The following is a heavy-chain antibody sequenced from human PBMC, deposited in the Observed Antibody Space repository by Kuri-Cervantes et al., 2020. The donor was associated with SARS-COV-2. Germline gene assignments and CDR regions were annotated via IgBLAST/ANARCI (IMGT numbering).Heavy chain of an antibody. CDR2: FDPEDGET. CDR1: GYTLTELS. CDR3: ATHDSRGYYYDY. Sequence: ASVKVSCKVSGYTLTELSMHWVRQAPGKGLEWMGGFDPEDGETIYAQILQGRVTMTTDTSTSTAYMELRSLTSDDTAVYYCATHDSRGYYYDYWGQGTLVTVSS. J-gene: IGHJ4*02. V-gene: IGHV1-24*01. D-gene: IGHD3-22*01.